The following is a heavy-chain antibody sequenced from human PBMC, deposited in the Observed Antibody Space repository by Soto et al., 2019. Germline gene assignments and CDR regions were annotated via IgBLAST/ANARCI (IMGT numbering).Heavy chain of an antibody. V-gene: IGHV1-46*01. CDR3: ARAVIGVGEFSPYAFDY. D-gene: IGHD3-16*02. J-gene: IGHJ4*02. Sequence: ASVKVSCKTSGYTFISYYIHWVRQAPGQGLEWMGIINPSGGSTTSAQKFQARVTMTRDTSTSTVYMELSSLRSEDTAVYYCARAVIGVGEFSPYAFDYWGRGTLVTVSS. CDR2: INPSGGST. CDR1: GYTFISYY.